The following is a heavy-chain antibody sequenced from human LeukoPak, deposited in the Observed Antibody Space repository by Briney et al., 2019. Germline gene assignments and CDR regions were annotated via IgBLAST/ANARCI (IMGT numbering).Heavy chain of an antibody. CDR1: GFTFSSYS. J-gene: IGHJ4*02. D-gene: IGHD3-9*01. CDR3: VRDYYDILTGYLGYFDY. V-gene: IGHV3-48*01. CDR2: ISSSSSTI. Sequence: GGSLRLSCAASGFTFSSYSMNWVRQAPGKGLEWVSYISSSSSTIYYADSVKGQFTISRDNAKNSLYLQMNSLRAEDTAVYYCVRDYYDILTGYLGYFDYWGQGTLVTVSS.